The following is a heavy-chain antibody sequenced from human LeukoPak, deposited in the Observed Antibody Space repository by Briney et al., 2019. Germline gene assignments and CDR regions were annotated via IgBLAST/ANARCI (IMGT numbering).Heavy chain of an antibody. D-gene: IGHD6-19*01. J-gene: IGHJ4*02. CDR3: ARQYSSGWYC. V-gene: IGHV3-48*03. CDR1: GFTFSSYE. CDR2: ISSSGSTI. Sequence: PAGSLRLSCAASGFTFSSYEMDWVRQAPGKGLEWVSYISSSGSTIYYADSVKGRFTISRDNAKNSLYLQMNSLRAEDTAVYYCARQYSSGWYCWGQGTLVTVSS.